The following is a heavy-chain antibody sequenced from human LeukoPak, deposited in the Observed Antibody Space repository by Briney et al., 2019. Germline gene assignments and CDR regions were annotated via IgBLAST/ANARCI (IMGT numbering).Heavy chain of an antibody. J-gene: IGHJ3*02. CDR3: ARRLSADLWGDDDAFDI. CDR1: GGSISSSSYY. D-gene: IGHD2-21*01. V-gene: IGHV4-39*01. Sequence: SETLSLTCTVSGGSISSSSYYWGWIRQPPGKGLEWIGSIYYSGSTYYNPSLKSRVTICVDTSKNQFSLKLSSVTAADTAVYYCARRLSADLWGDDDAFDIWGQGTMVTVSS. CDR2: IYYSGST.